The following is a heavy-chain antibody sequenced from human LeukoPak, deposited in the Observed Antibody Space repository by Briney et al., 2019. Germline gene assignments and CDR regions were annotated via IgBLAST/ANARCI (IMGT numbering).Heavy chain of an antibody. CDR1: GYTLTELS. CDR3: ARGRERLRFLEWFPDAFDI. D-gene: IGHD3-3*01. CDR2: FDPEDGET. Sequence: ASVKVSCKVSGYTLTELSMHWVRQAPGKGLEWMGGFDPEDGETIYAQKFQGRVTISRNTSISTAYMELSSLRSEDTAVYYCARGRERLRFLEWFPDAFDIWGQGTMVTVSS. V-gene: IGHV1-24*01. J-gene: IGHJ3*02.